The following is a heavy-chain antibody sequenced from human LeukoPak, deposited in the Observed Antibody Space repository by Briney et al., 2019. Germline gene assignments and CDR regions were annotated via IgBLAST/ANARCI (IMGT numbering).Heavy chain of an antibody. J-gene: IGHJ4*02. V-gene: IGHV3-11*04. CDR1: GFTFSDYY. Sequence: GSLRLSCAASGFTFSDYYMSWIRQAPGKGLEWVSYISSSGSTIYYADSVKGRFTISRDNAKNSLYLQMNSLRAEDTAVYYCARDDYYDSSGHHFDYWGQGTLVTVSS. CDR3: ARDDYYDSSGHHFDY. CDR2: ISSSGSTI. D-gene: IGHD3-22*01.